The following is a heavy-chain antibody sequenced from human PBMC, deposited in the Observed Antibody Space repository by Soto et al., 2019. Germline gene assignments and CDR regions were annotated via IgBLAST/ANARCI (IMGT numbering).Heavy chain of an antibody. CDR3: ARVREGTGYDDGFDI. J-gene: IGHJ3*02. D-gene: IGHD1-1*01. CDR2: IKQDGSEK. V-gene: IGHV3-7*01. CDR1: GFSFSIYW. Sequence: GGSLRLSCAASGFSFSIYWMSWVRQAPGMGLEWVANIKQDGSEKYYVDSVKGRFTMSRDNAKNSLYLQMNSLRAEDTAVYFCARVREGTGYDDGFDIWGQGTTVTVSS.